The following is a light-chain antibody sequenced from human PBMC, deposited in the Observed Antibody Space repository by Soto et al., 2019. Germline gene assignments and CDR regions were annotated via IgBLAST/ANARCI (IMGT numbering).Light chain of an antibody. CDR3: QHFDDYPFT. Sequence: AIQLTQSPSSLSASVGDSVTITCRASQGISSALAWYQQTPGRAPKLLIYDASTLESGVPSRFSVSRSGTDFTLTVSSLQPEDFATYYCQHFDDYPFTFGPGTKVDIK. CDR2: DAS. V-gene: IGKV1D-13*01. CDR1: QGISSA. J-gene: IGKJ3*01.